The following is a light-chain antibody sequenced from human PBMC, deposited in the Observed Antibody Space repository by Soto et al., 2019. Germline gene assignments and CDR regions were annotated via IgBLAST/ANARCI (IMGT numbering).Light chain of an antibody. CDR1: QGISNY. CDR3: QKYNSASWT. Sequence: DIQMTQSPSSLSASVGDRVTITCRASQGISNYLAWYQQKPGKVPKLLIYATSALQSGVPSRFSGSGSGTDFTLTISGLQPEDVATYYCQKYNSASWTFGQGTKVEIK. CDR2: ATS. V-gene: IGKV1-27*01. J-gene: IGKJ1*01.